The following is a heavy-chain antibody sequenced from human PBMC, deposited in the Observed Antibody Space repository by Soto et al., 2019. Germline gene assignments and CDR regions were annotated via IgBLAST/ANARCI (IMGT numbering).Heavy chain of an antibody. CDR1: GFTFSGST. Sequence: EVQLVESGGGLVQPGGSLKLSCAASGFTFSGSTIHWVRQTSGKGLEWVGRFPSKTHTYATAYAASVKGRFTISRDDSKNTAYLQMNSLKTEDTAVYYCARQHLDVPVASAIDYWGQGTLVTVSS. CDR3: ARQHLDVPVASAIDY. D-gene: IGHD6-19*01. CDR2: FPSKTHTYAT. J-gene: IGHJ4*02. V-gene: IGHV3-73*02.